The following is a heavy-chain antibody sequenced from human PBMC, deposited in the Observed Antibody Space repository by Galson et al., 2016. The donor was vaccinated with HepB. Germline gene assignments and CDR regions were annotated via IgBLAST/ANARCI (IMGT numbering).Heavy chain of an antibody. V-gene: IGHV4-39*01. Sequence: ETLSLPCTVSGDSIHSNDYYWGWIRQPPGQGPEWIGSIHYSGSTYYNPSLKSRVTLSLATSKNQFSLKLSSVTASDTTIYYCARHSLEYRDGWNYEYDSPRWGWFDPWGQGILVTVSS. D-gene: IGHD5-24*01. CDR2: IHYSGST. J-gene: IGHJ5*02. CDR3: ARHSLEYRDGWNYEYDSPRWGWFDP. CDR1: GDSIHSNDYY.